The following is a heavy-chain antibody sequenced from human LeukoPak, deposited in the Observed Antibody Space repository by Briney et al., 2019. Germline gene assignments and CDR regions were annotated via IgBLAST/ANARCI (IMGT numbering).Heavy chain of an antibody. D-gene: IGHD6-19*01. CDR3: ARHQGILRVEWLIPTYIDY. CDR1: DGSISSRNYY. V-gene: IGHV4-39*01. CDR2: SYYSGST. Sequence: SETLSLTCTVSDGSISSRNYYWGWVRQPPGKGLEWIGSSYYSGSTYYNPSLKSRVTISVDTSKHQLSLKLNSVTAADTAVYYCARHQGILRVEWLIPTYIDYWGQGTLVTVSS. J-gene: IGHJ4*02.